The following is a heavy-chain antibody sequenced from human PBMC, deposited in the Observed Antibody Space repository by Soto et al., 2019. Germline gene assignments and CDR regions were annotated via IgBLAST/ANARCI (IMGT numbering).Heavy chain of an antibody. V-gene: IGHV3-21*01. J-gene: IGHJ3*02. CDR2: ISSSSSYI. D-gene: IGHD5-18*01. CDR1: GFTFSSYS. CDR3: ARDWYRGYSYKKINDAFDI. Sequence: VQLVASGGGLVKPGGSLRLSCAASGFTFSSYSMNWVRQAPGKGLEWVSSISSSSSYIYYADSVKGRFTISRDNAKNSLYLQMNSLRAEDTAVYYCARDWYRGYSYKKINDAFDIWGQGTMVTVSS.